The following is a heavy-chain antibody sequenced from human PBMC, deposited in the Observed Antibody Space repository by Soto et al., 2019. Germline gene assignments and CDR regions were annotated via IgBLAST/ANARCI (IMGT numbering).Heavy chain of an antibody. CDR2: ISYDGSNK. CDR1: GFTFSSYA. Sequence: GGSLRLSCAASGFTFSSYAMHWVRQAPGKGLEWVAVISYDGSNKYYADSVKGRFTISRDNSKNTLYLQMNSLRAEDTAVYYCARGETYYYDSSGYYGPHPDAFDICGQGTMVTVSS. J-gene: IGHJ3*02. D-gene: IGHD3-22*01. CDR3: ARGETYYYDSSGYYGPHPDAFDI. V-gene: IGHV3-30-3*01.